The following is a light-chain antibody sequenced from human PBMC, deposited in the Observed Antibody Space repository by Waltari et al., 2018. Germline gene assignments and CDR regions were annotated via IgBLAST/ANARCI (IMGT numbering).Light chain of an antibody. Sequence: QSALTQPASVSGSPGQSITISCTGTSSDVGNYNLVSWYQHHPCKVPKLMIYEVTKRPSGISNRFSGSKSGNTAALTISGLQAEDEGDYYCCSYAGSRIVVFGGGTKMTVL. V-gene: IGLV2-23*02. J-gene: IGLJ2*01. CDR3: CSYAGSRIVV. CDR1: SSDVGNYNL. CDR2: EVT.